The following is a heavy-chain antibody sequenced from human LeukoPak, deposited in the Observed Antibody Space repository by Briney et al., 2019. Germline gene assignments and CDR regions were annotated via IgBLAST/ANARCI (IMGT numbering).Heavy chain of an antibody. CDR3: AKDSYCDSTPAFDY. D-gene: IGHD3-22*01. CDR2: IKQDGSEI. CDR1: GFTFSTYW. J-gene: IGHJ4*02. V-gene: IGHV3-7*01. Sequence: GGSLRLSCAASGFTFSTYWMSWVRQSPEKGLEWVANIKQDGSEIYYVDSVKGRFTISRDNAKNSLYLQMNSLRAEDTAVYYCAKDSYCDSTPAFDYWGQGTLVTVSS.